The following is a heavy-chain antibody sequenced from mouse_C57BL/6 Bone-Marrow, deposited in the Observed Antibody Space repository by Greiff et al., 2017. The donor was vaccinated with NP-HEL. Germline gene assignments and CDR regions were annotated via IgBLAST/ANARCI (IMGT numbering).Heavy chain of an antibody. V-gene: IGHV1-18*01. J-gene: IGHJ3*01. CDR1: GYTFTDYN. Sequence: VQLQQSGPELVKPGASVKIPCKASGYTFTDYNMDWVKQSHGKSLEWIGDINPNNGGTIYNQKFKGKATLTVDKSSSTAYMELRSLTSEDTAVYYWAREGGRGFAYWGQGTLVTVSA. CDR3: AREGGRGFAY. CDR2: INPNNGGT.